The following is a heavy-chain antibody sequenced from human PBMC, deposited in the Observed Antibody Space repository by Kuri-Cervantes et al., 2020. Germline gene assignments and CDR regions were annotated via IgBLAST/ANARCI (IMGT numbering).Heavy chain of an antibody. D-gene: IGHD6-19*01. J-gene: IGHJ5*02. Sequence: LSLTCAASGFTFSSYAMSWVRQAPGKGLEWVSAISGSGGSTYYADSVKGRFTISRDNSKNTLYLQMNSLRVEDTAVYYCAKDRSGWEYNWFDPWGQGTLVTVSS. CDR2: ISGSGGST. CDR3: AKDRSGWEYNWFDP. CDR1: GFTFSSYA. V-gene: IGHV3-23*01.